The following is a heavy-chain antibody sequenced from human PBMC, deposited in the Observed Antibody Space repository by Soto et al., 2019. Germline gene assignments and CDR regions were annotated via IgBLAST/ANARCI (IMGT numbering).Heavy chain of an antibody. Sequence: EVQLVESGGGLVQPGGSLRLSCAASGFTFSSYAMHWVRQAPGKGLEYVSAISSNGGSTYYANSVKGRFTISRDTSKNTLYLQMGSLRAEDMAVYYCASLTTVTPGGAFDIWGQGTMVTVSS. CDR2: ISSNGGST. J-gene: IGHJ3*02. V-gene: IGHV3-64*01. CDR3: ASLTTVTPGGAFDI. CDR1: GFTFSSYA. D-gene: IGHD4-17*01.